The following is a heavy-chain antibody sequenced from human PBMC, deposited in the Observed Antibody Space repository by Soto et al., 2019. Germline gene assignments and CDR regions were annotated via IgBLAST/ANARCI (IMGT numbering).Heavy chain of an antibody. Sequence: QVQLQQSGPGLVKPSQTLSLTCAISGDSVSSNSAAWNWIRQSPSRGLEWLGRTYYRSKWYNDYAVSVKSRITINPDTSKNQFSLQLNSVTPEDTAVYYCARDLLGPRYSSRRTYYYGMDVWGQGTTVTVSS. D-gene: IGHD6-13*01. CDR3: ARDLLGPRYSSRRTYYYGMDV. J-gene: IGHJ6*02. CDR1: GDSVSSNSAA. V-gene: IGHV6-1*01. CDR2: TYYRSKWYN.